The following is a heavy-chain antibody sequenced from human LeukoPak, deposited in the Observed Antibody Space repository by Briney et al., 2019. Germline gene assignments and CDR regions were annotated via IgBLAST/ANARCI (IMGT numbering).Heavy chain of an antibody. CDR3: ARGGSRGGAVDY. D-gene: IGHD3-16*01. J-gene: IGHJ4*02. CDR2: MNPNSGNT. V-gene: IGHV1-8*01. Sequence: ASVKVSCKASGYTFTSYDINWVRQATGQGLEWMGWMNPNSGNTGYAQKFQGRVTMTRNTSISTAYVELSSLRSEDTAVYYCARGGSRGGAVDYWGQGTLVTVSS. CDR1: GYTFTSYD.